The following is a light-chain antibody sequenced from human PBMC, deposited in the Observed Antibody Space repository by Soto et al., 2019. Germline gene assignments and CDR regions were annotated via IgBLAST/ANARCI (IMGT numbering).Light chain of an antibody. V-gene: IGKV1-9*01. CDR3: QQLKNYPLT. CDR2: AAP. J-gene: IGKJ4*01. CDR1: QGISSY. Sequence: DIQLTQSPSFLSASVGDRVTITCRASQGISSYLAWYQQRAGKAPKFLMYAAPTLQSGVPSRFSGSGSGTEFALTISSLQPEDFATYNCQQLKNYPLTFGGGTKLEI.